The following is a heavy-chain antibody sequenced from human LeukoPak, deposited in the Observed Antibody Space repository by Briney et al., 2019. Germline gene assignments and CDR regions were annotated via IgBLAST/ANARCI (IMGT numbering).Heavy chain of an antibody. J-gene: IGHJ4*02. CDR3: ARDKKGIDY. V-gene: IGHV3-48*01. CDR2: ISSDSGTI. CDR1: GFIFSSYA. Sequence: GGSLRLSCAASGFIFSSYAMNWVRQAPGKGLEWISYISSDSGTIYYADSMKGRFTISRDNARNSLYLQMNSLRAEDTAVYYCARDKKGIDYWGQGTLVTVSS. D-gene: IGHD3-10*01.